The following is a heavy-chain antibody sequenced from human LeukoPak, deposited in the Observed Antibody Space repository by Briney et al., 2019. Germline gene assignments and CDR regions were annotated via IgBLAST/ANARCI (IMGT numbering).Heavy chain of an antibody. D-gene: IGHD3-16*02. Sequence: SETLSLTCAVYGGSFSGYYWSWIRQPPGKGLEWIGEINHSGSTNYNPSLKSRVTISVDTSKNQFSLKLSSVTAADMAVYYCARLIVRPDYWGQGTLVTVSS. V-gene: IGHV4-34*01. CDR2: INHSGST. CDR3: ARLIVRPDY. J-gene: IGHJ4*02. CDR1: GGSFSGYY.